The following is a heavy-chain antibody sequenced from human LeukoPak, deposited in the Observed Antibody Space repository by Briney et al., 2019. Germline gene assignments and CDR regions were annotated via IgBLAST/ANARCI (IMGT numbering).Heavy chain of an antibody. CDR2: ISYDGGNK. J-gene: IGHJ4*02. CDR3: ARNRGCSYGPTDY. CDR1: GFTFSSYA. V-gene: IGHV3-30-3*01. Sequence: PGGSLRPSCTASGFTFSSYAMHWVRQAPDKGLQWVAVISYDGGNKYYADSVKGRFTISRDNSKSTLYLQMNSLRAEDTAVHYCARNRGCSYGPTDYWGQGTLVTVSS. D-gene: IGHD5-18*01.